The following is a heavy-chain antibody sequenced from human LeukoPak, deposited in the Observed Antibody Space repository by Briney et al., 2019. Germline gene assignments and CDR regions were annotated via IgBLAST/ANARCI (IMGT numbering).Heavy chain of an antibody. CDR1: GFTFSNYW. CDR2: IKQHGNEK. V-gene: IGHV3-7*01. D-gene: IGHD3-10*01. CDR3: ARPRSGTFDY. J-gene: IGHJ4*02. Sequence: GGSLRLSCAASGFTFSNYWMTWVRQAPGKGLEWEANIKQHGNEKYYVDSVKGRFTISRDNAKNSLYLQMNSLRAEDTAIYYCARPRSGTFDYWGQGTLVTVSS.